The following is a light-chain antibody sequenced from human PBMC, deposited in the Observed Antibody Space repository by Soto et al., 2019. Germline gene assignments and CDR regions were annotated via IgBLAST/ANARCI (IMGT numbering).Light chain of an antibody. CDR2: GAS. CDR3: QHYNTHSPT. V-gene: IGKV1-5*01. CDR1: QSISTW. J-gene: IGKJ1*01. Sequence: DIQMTQSPPTLSASAGDRVTITCRASQSISTWLAWYQQKPGKAPKLLIYGASTWESGVPSRFSGSGSGTEFTLTISSLQPDDFATFYCQHYNTHSPTFGQGAKVDIK.